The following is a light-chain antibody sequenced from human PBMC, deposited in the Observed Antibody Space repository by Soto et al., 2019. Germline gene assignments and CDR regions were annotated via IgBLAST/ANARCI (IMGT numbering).Light chain of an antibody. CDR2: GAS. CDR3: QQSNNWPYT. CDR1: QSVSDN. V-gene: IGKV3-15*01. J-gene: IGKJ2*01. Sequence: EIVMTQSPATLSVSPGERVTLSCRASQSVSDNLAWYQQKPGQAPRLLIYGASTRATTTPARFSGSGSGTAFPLTISSLQSEDFAVYSCQQSNNWPYTFGQGTKLDIK.